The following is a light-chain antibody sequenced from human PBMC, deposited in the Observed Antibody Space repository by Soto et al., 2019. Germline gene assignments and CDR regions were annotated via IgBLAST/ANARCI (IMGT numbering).Light chain of an antibody. CDR3: QQFSSYPRT. CDR1: QIVRKKY. V-gene: IGKV3-20*01. CDR2: DAS. Sequence: EVVVTQSPGTMSLSPGERATLSCRGSQIVRKKYLARYQQKPGQAPKLLIFDASSRATGIPDRFSGRGSGTDFTLTITTLEPDDSAAYYCQQFSSYPRTFGGGTTVDSK. J-gene: IGKJ4*01.